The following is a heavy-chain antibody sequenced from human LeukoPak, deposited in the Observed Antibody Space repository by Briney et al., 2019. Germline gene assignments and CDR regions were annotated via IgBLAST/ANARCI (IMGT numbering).Heavy chain of an antibody. Sequence: ALVKVSCKASGYTFTSYDINWVRHATGQGLEWMGWMSPNSGDTGYAQKFQGRATMTRDTSISTAYMELTSLRSEDTAIYYCARGPPNWGFDFWGQGALVTVSS. D-gene: IGHD7-27*01. J-gene: IGHJ4*02. CDR2: MSPNSGDT. V-gene: IGHV1-8*01. CDR1: GYTFTSYD. CDR3: ARGPPNWGFDF.